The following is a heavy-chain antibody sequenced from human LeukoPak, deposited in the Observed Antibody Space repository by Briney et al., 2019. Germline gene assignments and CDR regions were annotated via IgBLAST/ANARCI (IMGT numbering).Heavy chain of an antibody. CDR3: ARQSYWSGANNWFDP. D-gene: IGHD2-15*01. CDR2: IYYSGST. V-gene: IGHV4-39*01. Sequence: SETLSLTCTVSGGSISSSSYYWGWIRQPPGKGLEWIGSIYYSGSTYYNPSLKSRVTISVDTSKNQFSLKLSSVTAADTAVYYCARQSYWSGANNWFDPWGQGALVTVSS. CDR1: GGSISSSSYY. J-gene: IGHJ5*02.